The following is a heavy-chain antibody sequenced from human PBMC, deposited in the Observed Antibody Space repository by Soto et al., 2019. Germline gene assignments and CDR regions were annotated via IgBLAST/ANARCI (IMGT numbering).Heavy chain of an antibody. V-gene: IGHV1-69*13. CDR1: GVTFSSYA. Sequence: SVKVSCKASGVTFSSYAISWVRQAPGQGLEWMGGIIPIFGTANYAQKFQGRVTITADESTSTAYMELSSLRSEDTAVYYCARRSAYSSGWYYYFDYWGQGTLVTVSS. D-gene: IGHD6-19*01. J-gene: IGHJ4*02. CDR3: ARRSAYSSGWYYYFDY. CDR2: IIPIFGTA.